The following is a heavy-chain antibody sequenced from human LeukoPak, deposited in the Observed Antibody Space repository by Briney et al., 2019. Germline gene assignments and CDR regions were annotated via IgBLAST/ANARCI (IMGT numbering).Heavy chain of an antibody. J-gene: IGHJ4*02. Sequence: ASVNVSCKASGGTFSSYAISWVRQAPGQGLEWMGGIIPIFGTANNAQKFQGRVTITADESTSTAYMELSSLRSEDTAVYYCARDRYYDSSGPLPFDYWGQGTLVTVSS. V-gene: IGHV1-69*13. D-gene: IGHD3-22*01. CDR2: IIPIFGTA. CDR3: ARDRYYDSSGPLPFDY. CDR1: GGTFSSYA.